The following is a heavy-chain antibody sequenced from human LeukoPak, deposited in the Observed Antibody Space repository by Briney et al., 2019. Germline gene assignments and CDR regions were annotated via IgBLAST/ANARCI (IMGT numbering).Heavy chain of an antibody. CDR1: GYSFTSYW. V-gene: IGHV5-51*01. CDR3: ARLEQWLADY. J-gene: IGHJ4*02. Sequence: GESLKISCKGSGYSFTSYWIGWVRPLPGKGLEWMGIIYPGDSDTRYSPSFQGQVTISADKSISIAYLQWSSLKASDTAMYYCARLEQWLADYWGQGTLVTVSS. CDR2: IYPGDSDT. D-gene: IGHD6-19*01.